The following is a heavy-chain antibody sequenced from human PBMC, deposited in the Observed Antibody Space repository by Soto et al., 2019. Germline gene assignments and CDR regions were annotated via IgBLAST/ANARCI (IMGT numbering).Heavy chain of an antibody. D-gene: IGHD2-15*01. CDR3: ATRDCSGGSCYINAFDY. Sequence: ASVKVSCKVSGYTLTELSMHWVRQAPGKGLEWMGGFDPEDGETIYAQKFQGRVTMTEDTSTDTAYMELSSLRSEDTAVYYCATRDCSGGSCYINAFDYWGQGTLVTVPQ. CDR2: FDPEDGET. V-gene: IGHV1-24*01. J-gene: IGHJ4*02. CDR1: GYTLTELS.